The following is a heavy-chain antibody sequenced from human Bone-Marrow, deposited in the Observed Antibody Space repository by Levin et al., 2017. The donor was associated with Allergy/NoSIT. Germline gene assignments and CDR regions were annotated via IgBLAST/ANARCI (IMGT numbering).Heavy chain of an antibody. CDR3: ARQNASSSYAY. V-gene: IGHV2-5*02. D-gene: IGHD6-6*01. CDR1: GFSLTTSSVG. CDR2: IYWDGDE. Sequence: SGPTLVKPTQTLTLTCTFSGFSLTTSSVGVGWIRPPPGKALEWLADIYWDGDERYNSSLESRLTITKDTAKNQVVLTMTTMDPVDTATYYCARQNASSSYAYWGQEILVTVSS. J-gene: IGHJ4*02.